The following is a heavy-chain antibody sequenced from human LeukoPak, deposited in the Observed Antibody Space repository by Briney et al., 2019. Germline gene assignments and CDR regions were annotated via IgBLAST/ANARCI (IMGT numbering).Heavy chain of an antibody. CDR1: GFTFSTYE. J-gene: IGHJ4*02. D-gene: IGHD6-19*01. CDR2: ISRSGATT. V-gene: IGHV3-48*03. CDR3: ARDTSGWYMDY. Sequence: GGSLRLSCTASGFTFSTYEFQWVRQAPGKGLEWVAYISRSGATTYYADSVKGRFTISRDRAKNSLYLQINNLRAEDTAVCYCARDTSGWYMDYWGQGTLVTVSS.